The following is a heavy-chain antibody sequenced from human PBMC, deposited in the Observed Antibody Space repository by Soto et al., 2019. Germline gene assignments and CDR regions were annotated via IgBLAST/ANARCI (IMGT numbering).Heavy chain of an antibody. Sequence: GASVKVSCKASGYTFTSYAMHWVRQAPGQRLEWMGWINAGNGNTKYSQKFQGRVTITRDTSASTAYMELSSLRSEDTAVYYCARGVYYDILTGYYNSGAEYFQHWGQGTLVTVSS. J-gene: IGHJ1*01. V-gene: IGHV1-3*01. CDR2: INAGNGNT. CDR1: GYTFTSYA. D-gene: IGHD3-9*01. CDR3: ARGVYYDILTGYYNSGAEYFQH.